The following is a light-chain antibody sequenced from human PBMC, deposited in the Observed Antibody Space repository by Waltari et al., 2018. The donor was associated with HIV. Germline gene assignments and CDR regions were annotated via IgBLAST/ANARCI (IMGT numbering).Light chain of an antibody. V-gene: IGLV1-44*01. J-gene: IGLJ3*02. CDR1: SSNIETNT. CDR3: AAWDDRLHGWV. CDR2: SDN. Sequence: QSVLTQSPSASGTPGQRVTIFCSGTSSNIETNTLNWYQHIPGPAPKLLIDSDNQRPSGGPDRFSASKAGTSGSLAISGLQSGDEAAYYCAAWDDRLHGWVFGGGTKLTVL.